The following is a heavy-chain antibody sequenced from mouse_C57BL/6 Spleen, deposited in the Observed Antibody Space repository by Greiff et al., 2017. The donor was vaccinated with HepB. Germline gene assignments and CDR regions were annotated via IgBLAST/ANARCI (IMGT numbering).Heavy chain of an antibody. CDR1: GYTFTDYY. CDR3: ARGGPLDY. J-gene: IGHJ2*01. Sequence: VQLQQSGPELVKPGASVKISCKASGYTFTDYYMNWVKQSHGKSLEWIGDINPNNGGTSHNQKFKGKATLTVDKSSSTAYMELRSLTSEDSAVYYCARGGPLDYWGQGTTLTVSS. V-gene: IGHV1-26*01. CDR2: INPNNGGT.